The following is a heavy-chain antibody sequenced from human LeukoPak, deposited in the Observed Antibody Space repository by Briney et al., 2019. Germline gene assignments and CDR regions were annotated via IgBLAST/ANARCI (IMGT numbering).Heavy chain of an antibody. CDR2: IITLLDIA. CDR3: AASGSWRYCSSTSCPPSWLDYGMDV. CDR1: GGTHNRYA. J-gene: IGHJ6*02. V-gene: IGHV1-69*04. D-gene: IGHD2-2*01. Sequence: GASVKVSCKTSGGTHNRYAISWVRQAPGQGLEWMGRIITLLDIANIAQKFQGRVTITADKATNTAYMEMSSLRSEDTAVYYCAASGSWRYCSSTSCPPSWLDYGMDVWGQGTTVTVSS.